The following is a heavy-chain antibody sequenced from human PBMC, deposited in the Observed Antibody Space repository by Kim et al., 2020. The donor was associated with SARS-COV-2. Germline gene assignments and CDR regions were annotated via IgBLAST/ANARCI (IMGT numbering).Heavy chain of an antibody. CDR3: ARHPTRSLWFGELWSDY. CDR1: GYSFTSYW. D-gene: IGHD3-10*01. J-gene: IGHJ4*02. Sequence: GESLKISCKGSGYSFTSYWIGWVRQMPGKGLEWMGIIYPGDSDTRYSPSFQGQVTISADKSISTAYLQWSSLKASDTAMYYCARHPTRSLWFGELWSDYWGQGTLVTVSS. CDR2: IYPGDSDT. V-gene: IGHV5-51*01.